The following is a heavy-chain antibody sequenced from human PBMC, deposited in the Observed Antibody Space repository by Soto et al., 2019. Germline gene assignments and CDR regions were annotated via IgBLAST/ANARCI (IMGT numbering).Heavy chain of an antibody. D-gene: IGHD3-10*01. CDR2: IWYDGSNQ. Sequence: LRLSCAPSGFTFSTYGMHWVRQAPGKGLEWVAVIWYDGSNQYYADSVKGRLTISRDNSKNMLYLQMNSLRAEDTAVYYCARDLGAFNYGSAYFDYWGQGTPVTVSS. J-gene: IGHJ4*02. V-gene: IGHV3-33*01. CDR3: ARDLGAFNYGSAYFDY. CDR1: GFTFSTYG.